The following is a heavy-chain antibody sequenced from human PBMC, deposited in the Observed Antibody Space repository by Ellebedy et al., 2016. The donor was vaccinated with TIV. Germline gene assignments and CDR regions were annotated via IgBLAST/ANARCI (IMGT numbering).Heavy chain of an antibody. Sequence: MPSETLSLTCSVSGGSISSSDSYWTWIRQSPGKGLEWVGTVYYSGHTYYNPSLKSRFTIFFDASKNHFYLQLTSMTAADTAVYYCVRLLAPRPGGVDPWGQGTLVSVSS. CDR1: GGSISSSDSY. CDR3: VRLLAPRPGGVDP. J-gene: IGHJ5*02. CDR2: VYYSGHT. V-gene: IGHV4-39*02. D-gene: IGHD6-6*01.